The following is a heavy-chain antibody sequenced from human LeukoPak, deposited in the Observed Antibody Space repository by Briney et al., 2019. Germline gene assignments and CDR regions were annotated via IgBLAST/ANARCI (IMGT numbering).Heavy chain of an antibody. D-gene: IGHD3-3*01. Sequence: SETLSLTCAVYGGSFSGYYWSWIRQPPGKGLEWIGEINHSGSTNYNPSLKSRVTISVDTSKNQFSLKLSSVTAADTAVYYCARGVAHYDFWSGYYSNWFDPWGQGTLVTVSS. CDR1: GGSFSGYY. V-gene: IGHV4-34*01. CDR3: ARGVAHYDFWSGYYSNWFDP. CDR2: INHSGST. J-gene: IGHJ5*02.